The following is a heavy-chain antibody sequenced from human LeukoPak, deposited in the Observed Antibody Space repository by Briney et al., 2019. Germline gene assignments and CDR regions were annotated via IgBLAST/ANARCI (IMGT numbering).Heavy chain of an antibody. J-gene: IGHJ4*02. Sequence: GGSLRLSCAASGFTFSDYYMSWIRQAPGKGLEWVAVISYDGSNKYYADSVKGRFTISRDNSKNTLYLQMNSLRAEDTAVYYCARGRFKDIVVVVAAIFDYWGQGTLVTVSS. D-gene: IGHD2-15*01. CDR3: ARGRFKDIVVVVAAIFDY. CDR1: GFTFSDYY. V-gene: IGHV3-30*03. CDR2: ISYDGSNK.